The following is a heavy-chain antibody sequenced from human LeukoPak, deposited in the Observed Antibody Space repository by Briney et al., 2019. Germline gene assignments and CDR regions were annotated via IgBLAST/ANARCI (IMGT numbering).Heavy chain of an antibody. D-gene: IGHD2-15*01. CDR3: ARAGYCSGGSCYGSDY. Sequence: KAGGSLRLSCAASGFTFSSYSMNGVRQAPGKGLEWVSSISSTSIYKYYADSVKGRFTISRDNSKNTLYLQMDSLRAEDTAVYYCARAGYCSGGSCYGSDYWGQGTLVSVSS. V-gene: IGHV3-21*01. CDR1: GFTFSSYS. CDR2: ISSTSIYK. J-gene: IGHJ4*02.